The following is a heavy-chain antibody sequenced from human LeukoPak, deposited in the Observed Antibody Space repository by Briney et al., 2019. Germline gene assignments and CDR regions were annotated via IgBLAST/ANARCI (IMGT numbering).Heavy chain of an antibody. J-gene: IGHJ4*02. CDR2: ISGSGGTT. CDR3: AKDRQPAVRGVVY. CDR1: GFTFSSHA. Sequence: QTGGSLRLSCAASGFTFSSHAVSWVRQAPGKGLEWVSAISGSGGTTYYADSVKGRFTISRDNSKNTLYLQMNSLRAEDTAVYYCAKDRQPAVRGVVYWGQGTLVTVSS. V-gene: IGHV3-23*01. D-gene: IGHD3-10*01.